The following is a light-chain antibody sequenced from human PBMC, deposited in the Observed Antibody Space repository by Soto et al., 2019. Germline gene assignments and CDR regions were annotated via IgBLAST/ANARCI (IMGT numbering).Light chain of an antibody. CDR2: DDS. CDR3: QQYKSYWT. J-gene: IGKJ1*01. Sequence: DIQLTQSPSTLSASVGVGVPITCRASQRISTWLAWYQQKPGKAPKLLISDDSSLETGVPSRFSGSGSGTEFTLTINSLQPDDFATYYCQQYKSYWTFGQGAKVDIK. CDR1: QRISTW. V-gene: IGKV1-5*01.